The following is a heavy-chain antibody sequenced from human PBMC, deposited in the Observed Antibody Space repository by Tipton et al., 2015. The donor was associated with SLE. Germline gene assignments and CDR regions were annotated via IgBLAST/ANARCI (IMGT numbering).Heavy chain of an antibody. CDR1: GFTFGDYA. CDR3: TRGLRFLDDAFDI. CDR2: IRSKAYGGTT. Sequence: QLVQSGGGFVQPGRSLRLSCTASGFTFGDYAMSWVRQAPGKGLEWVGFIRSKAYGGTTEYAASVKGRFTISRDDSKSIAYLQMNSLKTEDTAVYYCTRGLRFLDDAFDIWGQGTMVTVSS. D-gene: IGHD3-3*01. V-gene: IGHV3-49*04. J-gene: IGHJ3*02.